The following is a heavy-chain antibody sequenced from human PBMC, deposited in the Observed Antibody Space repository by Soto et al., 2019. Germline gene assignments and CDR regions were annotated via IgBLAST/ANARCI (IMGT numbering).Heavy chain of an antibody. CDR2: IYYSGST. V-gene: IGHV4-31*03. CDR3: ARGEGGQLWLRYYGMDV. J-gene: IGHJ6*02. CDR1: GGSISSGGYY. Sequence: SETLSLTCTVSGGSISSGGYYWSWIRQHPGKGLEWIGYIYYSGSTYYNPSLKSRVTISVDTSKNQFSLKLSSVTAADTAVYYCARGEGGQLWLRYYGMDVWGQGTTVT. D-gene: IGHD5-18*01.